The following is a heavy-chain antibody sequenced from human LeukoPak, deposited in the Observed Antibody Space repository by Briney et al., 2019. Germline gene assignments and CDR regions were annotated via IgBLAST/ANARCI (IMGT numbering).Heavy chain of an antibody. CDR2: INSDGTGT. CDR3: ARVVLPGWTKNYYYYYGMDV. J-gene: IGHJ6*02. CDR1: GFTFRTYW. D-gene: IGHD6-19*01. V-gene: IGHV3-74*03. Sequence: PGDSLRLSCEVSGFTFRTYWMHWVRQAPGKGLVWVSYINSDGTGTMYADSVKGRFTISRDNAKNTLYLQMNSLRAEDTAVYYCARVVLPGWTKNYYYYYGMDVWGQGTTVTVSS.